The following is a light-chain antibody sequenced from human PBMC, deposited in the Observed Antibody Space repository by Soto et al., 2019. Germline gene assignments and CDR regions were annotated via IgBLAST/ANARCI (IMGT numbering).Light chain of an antibody. Sequence: SSELTQPPSVSVSPGQTASITCSGDKLGDKYACWYQQKPGQSPVLVIYQDSNRPSGIPERFSGSNSGNTAALTISGTQAMDEAYYSGQAWDRSTRVFGTGTKLTVL. J-gene: IGLJ1*01. CDR1: KLGDKY. CDR2: QDS. V-gene: IGLV3-1*01. CDR3: QAWDRSTRV.